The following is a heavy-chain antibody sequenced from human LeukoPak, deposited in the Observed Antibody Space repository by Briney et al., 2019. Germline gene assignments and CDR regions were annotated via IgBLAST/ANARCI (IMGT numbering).Heavy chain of an antibody. CDR3: ARSFLTGYYYGY. V-gene: IGHV4-39*01. CDR1: GGSISSSSYY. Sequence: SETLSLTCTVSGGSISSSSYYWGWIRQAPGKGLEWIGSFEYGGSTYYNPSLKSRVTISVDTSKNQFSLRLTSVTAADTAVYYCARSFLTGYYYGYWGQGTLVTVSS. J-gene: IGHJ4*02. CDR2: FEYGGST. D-gene: IGHD3-9*01.